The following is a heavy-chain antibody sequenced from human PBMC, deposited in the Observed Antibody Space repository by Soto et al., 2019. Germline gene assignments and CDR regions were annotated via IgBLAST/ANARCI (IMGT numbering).Heavy chain of an antibody. D-gene: IGHD3-22*01. Sequence: ASVKVSCKASGGTFSSYAISWVRQAPGQGLEWMGGIIPIFGTANYAQKFQGRVTITADESTSTAYMELSSLRSEDTAVYYCARSGYHMAPFDYWGQGTLVTVSS. CDR2: IIPIFGTA. CDR3: ARSGYHMAPFDY. V-gene: IGHV1-69*13. J-gene: IGHJ4*02. CDR1: GGTFSSYA.